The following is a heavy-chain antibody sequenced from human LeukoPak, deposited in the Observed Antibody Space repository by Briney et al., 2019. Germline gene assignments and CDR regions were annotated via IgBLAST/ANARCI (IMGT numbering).Heavy chain of an antibody. CDR2: IYHSGST. V-gene: IGHV4-30-2*01. CDR3: ARGRGLDYFDY. J-gene: IGHJ4*02. D-gene: IGHD3-10*01. Sequence: SETLSLTCAVSGGSISSGGYSWSWIQQPPGKGLEWIGYIYHSGSTYYNPSLKSRVTISVDRSKNQFSLKLSSVTAADTAVYYCARGRGLDYFDYWGQGTLVTVSS. CDR1: GGSISSGGYS.